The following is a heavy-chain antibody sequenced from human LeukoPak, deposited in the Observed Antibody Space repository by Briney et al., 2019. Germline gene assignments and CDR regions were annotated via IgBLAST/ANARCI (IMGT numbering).Heavy chain of an antibody. CDR3: ARRDTAMASGGFDL. V-gene: IGHV3-21*01. Sequence: GGSLRLSCTASGFTFSDYNMHWVRQAPGKGLEWISSLSGRSSYIYYADSLRGRFTISRDNSKNSLYLQMNSLRAEDTAVYYCARRDTAMASGGFDLWGQGTLVTVSS. CDR1: GFTFSDYN. CDR2: LSGRSSYI. D-gene: IGHD5-18*01. J-gene: IGHJ4*02.